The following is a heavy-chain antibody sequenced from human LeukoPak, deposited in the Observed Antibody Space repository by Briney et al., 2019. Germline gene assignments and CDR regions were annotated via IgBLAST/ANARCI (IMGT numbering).Heavy chain of an antibody. Sequence: GGSLRLSCAASGFTFSSHGMNWVRQAPGKGLEWVANIKQDGSEKYYVDSVKGRFTISRDNAKNSLYLQMNSLRAEDTAVYYCARDDGWPYTPWNQGDAFDMGGEGTMVTVSA. CDR3: ARDDGWPYTPWNQGDAFDM. D-gene: IGHD1-1*01. CDR1: GFTFSSHG. V-gene: IGHV3-7*01. CDR2: IKQDGSEK. J-gene: IGHJ3*02.